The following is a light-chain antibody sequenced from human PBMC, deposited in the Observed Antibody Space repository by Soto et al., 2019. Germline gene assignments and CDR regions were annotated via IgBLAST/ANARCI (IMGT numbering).Light chain of an antibody. V-gene: IGKV3-20*01. CDR2: GAS. CDR3: QQYGSSPPIT. J-gene: IGKJ5*01. Sequence: EIVLTQSPGTLSLSPGERATLSCRASQSVSSSYFAWYQQKPGQAPRLRIYGASSRATGIPDMFSGSGSGRDVTLTISRLEPEDFAVYYCQQYGSSPPITFGQGTRLDLK. CDR1: QSVSSSY.